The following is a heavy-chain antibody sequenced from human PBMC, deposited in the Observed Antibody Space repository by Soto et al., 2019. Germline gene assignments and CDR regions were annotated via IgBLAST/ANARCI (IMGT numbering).Heavy chain of an antibody. D-gene: IGHD6-6*01. CDR1: GFTFSDYY. J-gene: IGHJ6*02. Sequence: QVQLVESGGGLVKPGGSLRLSCAASGFTFSDYYMSWIRQAPGKGLEWVSYISSSGSTIYYADSVKGRFTISRDNAKNSLYLQMNSLRAEDTAAYYCATRVAARPRLYYYGMDVWGQGTTVTVSS. V-gene: IGHV3-11*01. CDR2: ISSSGSTI. CDR3: ATRVAARPRLYYYGMDV.